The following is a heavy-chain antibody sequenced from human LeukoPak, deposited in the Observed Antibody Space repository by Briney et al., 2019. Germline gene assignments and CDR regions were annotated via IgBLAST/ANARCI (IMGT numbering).Heavy chain of an antibody. CDR3: ARAHRRGIFPPPAPLNAFDI. Sequence: SETLSLTCAVYGGSFSGYYWSWIRQPPGKGLEWIGEINHSGSTNYNPSPKSRVTISVDTSKNQFSLKLSSVTAADTAVYYCARAHRRGIFPPPAPLNAFDIWGQGTMVTVSS. V-gene: IGHV4-34*01. D-gene: IGHD2-15*01. J-gene: IGHJ3*02. CDR1: GGSFSGYY. CDR2: INHSGST.